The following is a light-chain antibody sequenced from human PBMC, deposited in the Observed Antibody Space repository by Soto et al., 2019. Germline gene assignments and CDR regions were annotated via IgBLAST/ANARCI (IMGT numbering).Light chain of an antibody. Sequence: DIQMTQSPSSLSASVGDRVTITCRASQSISNSLAWYQQKPGKVPKLLIYAASTLHSGVPSRFSGSGSGTDFALPICSLQPEDVATNYFQNYFSAPDTFGQGTKVEIK. CDR3: QNYFSAPDT. CDR2: AAS. CDR1: QSISNS. J-gene: IGKJ1*01. V-gene: IGKV1-27*01.